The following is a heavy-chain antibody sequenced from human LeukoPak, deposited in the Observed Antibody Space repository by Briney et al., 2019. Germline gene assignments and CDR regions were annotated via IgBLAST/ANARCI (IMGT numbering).Heavy chain of an antibody. CDR3: ARDGDRRYCSSTSCYEDY. CDR2: INQSGST. CDR1: GGSFSGYY. D-gene: IGHD2-2*01. Sequence: SETLSLTCAVYGGSFSGYYWSWIRQPPGKGLEWIGEINQSGSTNYNPSLKSRVTISVDTSKNQFSLKLSSVTAADTAVYYCARDGDRRYCSSTSCYEDYWGQGTLVTVSS. J-gene: IGHJ4*02. V-gene: IGHV4-34*01.